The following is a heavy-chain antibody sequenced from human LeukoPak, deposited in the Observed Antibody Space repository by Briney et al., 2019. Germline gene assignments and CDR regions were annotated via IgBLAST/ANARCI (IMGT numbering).Heavy chain of an antibody. D-gene: IGHD3-22*01. J-gene: IGHJ4*02. CDR1: GGSFSGYY. CDR2: INHSGST. Sequence: SETLSLTCAVYGGSFSGYYWSWIRQPPGKGLEWIGEINHSGSTNYNPSLKSRVTISVDTSKNQFSLKLSSVTAADTAVYYCARHGGPEWEYYYDSSGYPSFDYWGQGTLVTVSS. V-gene: IGHV4-34*01. CDR3: ARHGGPEWEYYYDSSGYPSFDY.